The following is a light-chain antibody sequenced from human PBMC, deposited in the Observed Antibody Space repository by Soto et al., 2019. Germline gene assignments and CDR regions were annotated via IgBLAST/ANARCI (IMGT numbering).Light chain of an antibody. J-gene: IGKJ1*01. V-gene: IGKV1-33*01. CDR3: QQYKDYWT. CDR1: QDINNY. Sequence: DIQMTQSPSSLSASVGDRVTITFQASQDINNYLNWYQQKPGKAPKLLIYETSSLEDGVPSRFTGSGSGTEFSLTITSLQPEDFASYYCQQYKDYWTFGQGTKVDIK. CDR2: ETS.